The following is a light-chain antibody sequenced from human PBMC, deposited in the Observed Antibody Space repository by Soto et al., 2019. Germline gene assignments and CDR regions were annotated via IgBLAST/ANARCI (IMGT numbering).Light chain of an antibody. CDR3: QVWDRSSDHVV. CDR2: YNS. CDR1: NIGSKS. V-gene: IGLV3-21*04. J-gene: IGLJ2*01. Sequence: SYELTQPPSVSVAPGKTAMITCGGDNIGSKSVHWYPQKPGQAPVVVINYNSDRPSGIPDRFSGSNSGSTATLTITRVEAGDEADYYCQVWDRSSDHVVFGGGTKLTVL.